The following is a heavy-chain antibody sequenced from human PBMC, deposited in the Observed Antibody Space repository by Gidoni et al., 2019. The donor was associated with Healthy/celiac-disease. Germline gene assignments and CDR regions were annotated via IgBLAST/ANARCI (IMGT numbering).Heavy chain of an antibody. CDR1: GGTFSSYA. J-gene: IGHJ6*02. CDR2: IIPIFGTA. D-gene: IGHD3-3*01. Sequence: KKPGSSVKVSCQASGGTFSSYAISWVRQAPGQGLEWMGGIIPIFGTANYAQKFQGRVTITADESPSTAYMELSSLRSEDTAWYYCASATDDFWSGPNYYYDGMDVWGQGTTVTVSS. CDR3: ASATDDFWSGPNYYYDGMDV. V-gene: IGHV1-69*01.